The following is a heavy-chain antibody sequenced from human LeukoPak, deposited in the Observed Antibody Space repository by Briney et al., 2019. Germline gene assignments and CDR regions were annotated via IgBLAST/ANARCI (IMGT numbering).Heavy chain of an antibody. Sequence: GGSLRLSCAASGFSFSIYAMHWVRQTPGKGLVWVSRIRGDGGDANYADFVKGRYTISRDNAKSTLYLQMNGLGVEDTAVYYCVRDIVAGSGSYSDWGQGTLVTVSS. J-gene: IGHJ4*02. CDR1: GFSFSIYA. V-gene: IGHV3-74*01. CDR3: VRDIVAGSGSYSD. D-gene: IGHD3-10*01. CDR2: IRGDGGDA.